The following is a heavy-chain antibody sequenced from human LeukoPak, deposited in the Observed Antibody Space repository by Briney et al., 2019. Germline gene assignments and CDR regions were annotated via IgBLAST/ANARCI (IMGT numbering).Heavy chain of an antibody. V-gene: IGHV3-21*01. D-gene: IGHD6-13*01. CDR3: ARETNSSSWYWGLYYYYGMDV. J-gene: IGHJ6*02. Sequence: GGSLRLSCAASGFTFSYYSMNWVRKAPGKGLEWVSSISSSSSYIYYADSVKGRFTISRDNAKNSLYLQMNSLRAEDTAVYYCARETNSSSWYWGLYYYYGMDVWGQGTTVTVSS. CDR2: ISSSSSYI. CDR1: GFTFSYYS.